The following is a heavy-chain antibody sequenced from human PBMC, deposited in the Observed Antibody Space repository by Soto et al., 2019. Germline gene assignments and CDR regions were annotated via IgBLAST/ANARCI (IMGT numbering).Heavy chain of an antibody. J-gene: IGHJ5*02. V-gene: IGHV3-21*01. CDR3: ARRVAAAGTDNWFDP. D-gene: IGHD6-13*01. CDR1: GFTFSSYS. Sequence: LRLSCAASGFTFSSYSMNWVRQAPGKGLEWVSSISSSSYIYYADSVKGRFTISRDNAKNSLYLQMNSLRAEDTAVYYCARRVAAAGTDNWFDPWGQGTLVTVSS. CDR2: ISSSSYI.